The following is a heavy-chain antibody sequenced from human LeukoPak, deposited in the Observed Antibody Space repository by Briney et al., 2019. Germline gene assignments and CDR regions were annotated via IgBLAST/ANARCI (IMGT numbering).Heavy chain of an antibody. CDR1: GGTFSSYA. D-gene: IGHD4-17*01. J-gene: IGHJ3*02. V-gene: IGHV1-69*13. CDR2: IIPIFGTA. Sequence: SVKVSCQASGGTFSSYAISWVRQAPGQGLEWMGGIIPIFGTANYAQKFQGRVTITADESTSTAYMELSSLRSEDTAVYYCARDCTTVTTGRAFDIWGQGTMVTVSS. CDR3: ARDCTTVTTGRAFDI.